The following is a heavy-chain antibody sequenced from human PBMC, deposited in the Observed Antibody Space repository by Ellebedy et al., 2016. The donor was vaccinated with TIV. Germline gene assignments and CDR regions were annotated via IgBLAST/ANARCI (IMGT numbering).Heavy chain of an antibody. J-gene: IGHJ6*02. CDR1: GFTFSSYW. CDR2: IKKDGSDN. Sequence: PWGSLRLSCAASGFTFSSYWMAWVRQAPGKGLDVVANIKKDGSDNNYVDSVKGRFTISIDNAKNSLYLQMNSLRAEDTAVYYCAALDYGMDVWGQGTTVTVSS. V-gene: IGHV3-7*03. CDR3: AALDYGMDV.